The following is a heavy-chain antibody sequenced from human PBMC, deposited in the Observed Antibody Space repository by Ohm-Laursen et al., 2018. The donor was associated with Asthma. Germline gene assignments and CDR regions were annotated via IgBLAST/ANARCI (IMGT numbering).Heavy chain of an antibody. CDR1: GFTFSSYG. Sequence: SLRLSCAASGFTFSSYGMHWVRQAPGKGLEWVAVISYDGSNKYYADSVKGRFTISRDNSKNTLYLQMNSLRAEDTAVYYCARELSEGVIGYYYYGMDVWGQGTTVTVSS. V-gene: IGHV3-30*03. J-gene: IGHJ6*02. CDR3: ARELSEGVIGYYYYGMDV. CDR2: ISYDGSNK. D-gene: IGHD3-10*01.